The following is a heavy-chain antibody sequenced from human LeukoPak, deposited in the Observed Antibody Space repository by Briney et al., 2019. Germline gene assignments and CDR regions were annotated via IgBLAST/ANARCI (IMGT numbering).Heavy chain of an antibody. J-gene: IGHJ6*03. D-gene: IGHD2-15*01. V-gene: IGHV3-21*04. CDR1: GFTFSSYS. CDR3: ARVLRYCSGGNCYSGGLGYMDV. Sequence: PGGSLRLPCAASGFTFSSYSLNWVRQAPGEGLEWVSSITTSTSYIYYADSVKGRFTISRDNAKNSLFLQMNSLRAEDTAVYYCARVLRYCSGGNCYSGGLGYMDVWGKGTTVTISS. CDR2: ITTSTSYI.